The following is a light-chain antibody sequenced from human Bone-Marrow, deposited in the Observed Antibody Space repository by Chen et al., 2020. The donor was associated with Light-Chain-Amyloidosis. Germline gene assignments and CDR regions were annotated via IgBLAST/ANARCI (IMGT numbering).Light chain of an antibody. CDR2: DDS. V-gene: IGLV3-21*02. J-gene: IGLJ3*02. CDR1: NIGSTS. Sequence: SYVLTQPSSVSVAPGQTATIACGGNNIGSTSVHWYQQKPGPAPLLVVYDDSDRPSGIPERLSGCNAGNTATLTISRVEAGDEADYYCQVWDRGSDRPVFGGGTKLPVL. CDR3: QVWDRGSDRPV.